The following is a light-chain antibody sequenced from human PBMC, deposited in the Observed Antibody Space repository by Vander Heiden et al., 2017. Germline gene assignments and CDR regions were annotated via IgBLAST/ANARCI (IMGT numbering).Light chain of an antibody. J-gene: IGKJ1*01. V-gene: IGKV3-15*01. Sequence: EVVMTQSPATLSVSPGERATLSCRASQSVGSNLLWYQRKPGQAPRLLSASASTRVTGIPARFRGSGSGTEFTLTISSLQSEDFAVYYCQQYNNWPWTFGQGTKVEIK. CDR2: SAS. CDR1: QSVGSN. CDR3: QQYNNWPWT.